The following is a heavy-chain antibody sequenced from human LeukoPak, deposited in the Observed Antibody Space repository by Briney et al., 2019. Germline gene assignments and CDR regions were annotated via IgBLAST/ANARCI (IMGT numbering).Heavy chain of an antibody. Sequence: GESLKISCKGSGYSFTSYWIGWVRPMPGKGLEWMGIIYPGDSDTRYSPSFQGQVTISADKSISTAYLQWSSLKASDTAMYYCARLEENYYGSGSYYSLNWFDPWGQGTLVTVSS. D-gene: IGHD3-10*01. CDR1: GYSFTSYW. CDR3: ARLEENYYGSGSYYSLNWFDP. J-gene: IGHJ5*02. CDR2: IYPGDSDT. V-gene: IGHV5-51*01.